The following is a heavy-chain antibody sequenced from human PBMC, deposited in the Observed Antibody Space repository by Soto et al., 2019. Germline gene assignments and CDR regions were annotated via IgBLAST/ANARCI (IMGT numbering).Heavy chain of an antibody. J-gene: IGHJ4*02. CDR3: AKDRDDFWSGYYTGYFDY. CDR1: GFTFDDYT. V-gene: IGHV3-43*01. D-gene: IGHD3-3*01. Sequence: EVQLVESGGVVVQPGGSLRLSCAASGFTFDDYTMHWVRQAPGKGLEWVSLISWDGGSTYYADSVKGRFTISRDNSKNSLYLQMNSLRTEDIALYYCAKDRDDFWSGYYTGYFDYWGQGTLVTVSS. CDR2: ISWDGGST.